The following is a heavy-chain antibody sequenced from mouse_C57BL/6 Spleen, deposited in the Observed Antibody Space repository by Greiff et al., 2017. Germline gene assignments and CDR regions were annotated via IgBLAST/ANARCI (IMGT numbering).Heavy chain of an antibody. CDR1: GYTFTSYW. Sequence: VQLQQPGAELVMPGASVKLSCKASGYTFTSYWMHWVKQRPGQGLEWIGEIDPSDSYTNYNQKFKGKSTLTVDKSSSTAYMQLSSLTSEDSAVYYCARALTGYAMDYWGQGTSVTGSS. CDR2: IDPSDSYT. CDR3: ARALTGYAMDY. D-gene: IGHD4-1*01. V-gene: IGHV1-69*01. J-gene: IGHJ4*01.